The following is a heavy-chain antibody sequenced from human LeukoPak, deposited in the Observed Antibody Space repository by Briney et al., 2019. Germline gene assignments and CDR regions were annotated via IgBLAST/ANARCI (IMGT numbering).Heavy chain of an antibody. CDR2: ISWNSGSI. D-gene: IGHD6-19*01. Sequence: GGSLRLSCAASEFSFKNYWMSWVRQAPGKGLEWVSGISWNSGSIGYADSVKGRFTISRDNAKNSLYLQMNSLRAEDTALYYCAKDGWLVRALDYWGQGTLVTVSS. CDR1: EFSFKNYW. V-gene: IGHV3-9*01. CDR3: AKDGWLVRALDY. J-gene: IGHJ4*02.